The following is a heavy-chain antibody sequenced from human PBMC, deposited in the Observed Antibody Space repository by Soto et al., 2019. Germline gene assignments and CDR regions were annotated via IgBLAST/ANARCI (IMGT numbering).Heavy chain of an antibody. CDR1: GFTFSSYA. CDR2: ISYDGSNK. Sequence: GGSLRLSCAASGFTFSSYAMHWVRQAPGKGLEWVAVISYDGSNKYYADSVKGRFTISRDNSKNTLYLQMNSLRAEDTAVYYCARDLPLWGSGSYYSPGNDYWGQGTLVTVSS. D-gene: IGHD3-10*01. CDR3: ARDLPLWGSGSYYSPGNDY. V-gene: IGHV3-30-3*01. J-gene: IGHJ4*02.